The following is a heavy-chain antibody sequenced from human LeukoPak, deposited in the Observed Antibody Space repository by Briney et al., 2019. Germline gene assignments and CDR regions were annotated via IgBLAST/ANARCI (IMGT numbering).Heavy chain of an antibody. Sequence: ASVKVSCKASGYTFTSYDINWVRQATGQGLEWMGWMNPNSGNTGYAQKFQGRVTMTRNTSISTAYMELSSLRSEDTAVYYCAARPGCAGTTCYYWFDSWGQGTLVTVSS. CDR2: MNPNSGNT. CDR3: AARPGCAGTTCYYWFDS. CDR1: GYTFTSYD. D-gene: IGHD2-2*01. V-gene: IGHV1-8*01. J-gene: IGHJ5*01.